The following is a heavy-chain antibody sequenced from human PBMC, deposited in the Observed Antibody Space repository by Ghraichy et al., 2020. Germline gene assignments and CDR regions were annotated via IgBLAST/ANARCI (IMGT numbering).Heavy chain of an antibody. D-gene: IGHD2-21*01. V-gene: IGHV3-30*18. CDR1: GFTFSSYG. CDR2: ISYDGSNK. J-gene: IGHJ4*02. CDR3: AKSEVIGGVHYFDY. Sequence: GGSLRLSCAASGFTFSSYGMHWVRQAPGKGLEWVAVISYDGSNKYYADSVKGRFTISRDNSKNTLYLQMNSLRAEDTAVYYCAKSEVIGGVHYFDYWGQGTLVTVSS.